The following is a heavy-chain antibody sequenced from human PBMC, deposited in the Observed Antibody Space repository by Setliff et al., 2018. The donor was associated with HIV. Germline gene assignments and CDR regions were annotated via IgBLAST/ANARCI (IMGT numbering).Heavy chain of an antibody. CDR3: TRGGSMTTLTT. D-gene: IGHD4-4*01. V-gene: IGHV4-59*11. J-gene: IGHJ4*02. Sequence: SETLSLTCAVSGVSISSQYWSWIRQPPGKGLEWIGFIYYNVNNNYNPSLKSRISISVDTSKNQFSLRLSSVTAADTAVYYCTRGGSMTTLTTWGQGTLVTVS. CDR2: IYYNVNN. CDR1: GVSISSQY.